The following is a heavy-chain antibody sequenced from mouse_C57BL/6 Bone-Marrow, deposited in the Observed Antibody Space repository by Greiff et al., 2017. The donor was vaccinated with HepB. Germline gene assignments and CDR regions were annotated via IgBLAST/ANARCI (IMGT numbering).Heavy chain of an antibody. V-gene: IGHV1-81*01. CDR1: GYTFTSYG. J-gene: IGHJ2*01. CDR3: ARDYYYSSYGC. Sequence: VQLQQSGAELARPGASVKLSCKASGYTFTSYGIRWVKQRTGQGLEWIGEIYPRSGNTYYNEKFKGKATLNADKSSSTAYMEIRSLTSEDSAVYFDARDYYYSSYGCWGEGTTLTVSS. CDR2: IYPRSGNT. D-gene: IGHD1-1*01.